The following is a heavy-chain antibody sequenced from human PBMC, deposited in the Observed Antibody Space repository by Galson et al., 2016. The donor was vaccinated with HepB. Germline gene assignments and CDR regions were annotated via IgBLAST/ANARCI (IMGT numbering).Heavy chain of an antibody. CDR3: ASGYCSGGGCYFDS. CDR1: GGSISSDGYY. V-gene: IGHV4-31*03. Sequence: TLSLTCSVSGGSISSDGYYWSWIRQHPGKGLEWIGYIYYSGSTYYTPSLKSRVTISADTSTNEFSLKLGSVTAADTAVYYCASGYCSGGGCYFDSWGQGTLVTVAS. J-gene: IGHJ4*02. CDR2: IYYSGST. D-gene: IGHD2-15*01.